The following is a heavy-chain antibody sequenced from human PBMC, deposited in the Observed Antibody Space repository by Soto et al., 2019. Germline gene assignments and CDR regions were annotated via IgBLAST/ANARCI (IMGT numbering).Heavy chain of an antibody. D-gene: IGHD3-10*01. Sequence: QAQLVQSGAEMKKPGSSVKVSCQSSGGTFNTCAMNWVRQAPGQGPEWMGDISPMFGAANYAPKFQGRVTITADESTGTSYMQLSSLTSEDTALYFCAREVQVHTPAFVYWGQGTLVTVSS. CDR1: GGTFNTCA. J-gene: IGHJ4*02. CDR3: AREVQVHTPAFVY. CDR2: ISPMFGAA. V-gene: IGHV1-69*19.